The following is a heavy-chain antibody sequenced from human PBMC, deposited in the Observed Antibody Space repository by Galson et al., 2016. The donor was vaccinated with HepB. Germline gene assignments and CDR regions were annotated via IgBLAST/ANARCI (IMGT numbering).Heavy chain of an antibody. D-gene: IGHD2-2*01. J-gene: IGHJ3*02. V-gene: IGHV3-48*01. CDR3: ARERFCSSATCYVGDAFHI. CDR2: ISRSTPTI. Sequence: SLRLSCAASGFIFSSYSMNWVRQAPGKGLEWVSYISRSTPTIYHADSVKGRFTVSRDNAKNSLYVQMDSLRAEDTAVYFCARERFCSSATCYVGDAFHIGGQGTMVTVSS. CDR1: GFIFSSYS.